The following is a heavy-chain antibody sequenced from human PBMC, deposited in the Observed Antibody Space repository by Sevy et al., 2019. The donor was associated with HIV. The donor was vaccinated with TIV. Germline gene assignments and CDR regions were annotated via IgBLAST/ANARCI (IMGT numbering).Heavy chain of an antibody. J-gene: IGHJ6*02. D-gene: IGHD2-2*01. CDR1: GFTFSSYS. CDR2: ISSSSSYI. CDR3: ARDGLIVVVPAAKYYYGMDV. V-gene: IGHV3-21*01. Sequence: GESLKISCAASGFTFSSYSMNWVRQAPGKGLEWVSSISSSSSYIYYADSVKGRFTISRDNAKNSLYLQMNSLRAEDTAVYYCARDGLIVVVPAAKYYYGMDVWGQGTTVTVSS.